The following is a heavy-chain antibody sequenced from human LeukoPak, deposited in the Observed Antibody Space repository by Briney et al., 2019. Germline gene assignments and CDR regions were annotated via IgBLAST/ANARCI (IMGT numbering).Heavy chain of an antibody. V-gene: IGHV4-59*01. D-gene: IGHD1-1*01. CDR2: ISYSGGT. J-gene: IGHJ5*02. CDR1: GGSITTYY. CDR3: ARHGTSGTNLNWFDP. Sequence: SETLSLTCTVSGGSITTYYWSWIRQPPGKGLEWIGYISYSGGTNYNPSLKSRITISIDTSKNQFSLNVNSVTAADTAVYYCARHGTSGTNLNWFDPWGQGTLVTVSS.